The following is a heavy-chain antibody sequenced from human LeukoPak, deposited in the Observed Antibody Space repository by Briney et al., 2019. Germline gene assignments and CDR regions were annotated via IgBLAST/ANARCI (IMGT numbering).Heavy chain of an antibody. CDR3: AREGAYCSSTSCHIQNWFDP. CDR1: GYTFTSYT. CDR2: ISAYNGNT. J-gene: IGHJ5*02. D-gene: IGHD2-2*01. Sequence: ASVKVSCKASGYTFTSYTFRWVRQAPGQGLEWMGWISAYNGNTNYAQKLQGRVTMTTDTSTSTAYMELRSLRSDDTAVYYCAREGAYCSSTSCHIQNWFDPWGQGTLVTVSS. V-gene: IGHV1-18*01.